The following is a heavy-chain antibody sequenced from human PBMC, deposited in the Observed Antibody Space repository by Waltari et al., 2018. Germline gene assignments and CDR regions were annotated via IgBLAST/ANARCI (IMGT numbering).Heavy chain of an antibody. V-gene: IGHV1-69-2*01. CDR2: GDPEDGET. D-gene: IGHD3-16*02. J-gene: IGHJ4*02. CDR1: GYTFTDYY. CDR3: ATSAPSYDYVWGSYRG. Sequence: EVQLVQSGAEVKKPGATVKISCKASGYTFTDYYMHWVQQAPGKGLEWMGRGDPEDGETIYAEKFQGRVTITADTSTDTAYMELSSLRSEDTAVYYCATSAPSYDYVWGSYRGWGQGTLVTVSS.